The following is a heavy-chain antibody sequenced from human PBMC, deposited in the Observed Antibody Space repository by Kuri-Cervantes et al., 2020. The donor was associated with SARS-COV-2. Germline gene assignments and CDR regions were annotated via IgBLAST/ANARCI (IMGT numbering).Heavy chain of an antibody. J-gene: IGHJ4*02. CDR1: GGSFSGYY. Sequence: SETLSLTCAVFGGSFSGYYWSWIRQSPGKGLEWIGEINHSGSTNYNPSLSSRVTISVDMSKNQFSLRLSSVTAADTAMYYCVRVDCSAGTCYRRSFDYWGRGTLVTVSS. CDR2: INHSGST. CDR3: VRVDCSAGTCYRRSFDY. V-gene: IGHV4-34*01. D-gene: IGHD2-15*01.